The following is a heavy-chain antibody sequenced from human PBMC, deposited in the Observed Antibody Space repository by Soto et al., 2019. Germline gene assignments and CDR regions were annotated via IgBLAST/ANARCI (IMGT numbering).Heavy chain of an antibody. CDR2: LRSGGDTT. D-gene: IGHD3-10*01. CDR3: AKNRGSGNTFYYDMDV. J-gene: IGHJ6*02. CDR1: EFTFSAYA. V-gene: IGHV3-23*01. Sequence: EVYLLESGGGLVQPGGSLRLSCAASEFTFSAYAMSWVRQAPGKGLEWVSALRSGGDTTFYADSVQGRFTTSRDDSKNTLYLQMDRLRVEDTAVYYCAKNRGSGNTFYYDMDVWGQGTTVTVSS.